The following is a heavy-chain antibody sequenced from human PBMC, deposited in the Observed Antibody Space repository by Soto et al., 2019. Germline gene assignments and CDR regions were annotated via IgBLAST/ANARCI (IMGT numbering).Heavy chain of an antibody. J-gene: IGHJ4*02. Sequence: PSETLSLTCTVSGDSITSNSYFWAWIRQPPGKGLEWIGSIYYSGSTYHNPSLKSRVTISVDRSNNQFSLKLTSVTAADTAVYYCARHFPVDHVDYWGQGALVTVSS. CDR2: IYYSGST. CDR1: GDSITSNSYF. D-gene: IGHD3-9*01. V-gene: IGHV4-39*01. CDR3: ARHFPVDHVDY.